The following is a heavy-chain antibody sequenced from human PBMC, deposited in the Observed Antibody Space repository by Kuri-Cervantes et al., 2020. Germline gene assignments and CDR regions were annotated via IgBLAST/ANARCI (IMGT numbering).Heavy chain of an antibody. J-gene: IGHJ4*02. CDR3: ALLAGAGPIDY. D-gene: IGHD1-1*01. Sequence: ASVKVSCKASGYTFTSYYMHWVRQAPGQGLGWMGWISAYNGNTNYAQKLQGRVTMTTDTSTSTAYMELRSLRSDDTAVYYCALLAGAGPIDYWGQGTLVTVSS. CDR1: GYTFTSYY. CDR2: ISAYNGNT. V-gene: IGHV1-18*04.